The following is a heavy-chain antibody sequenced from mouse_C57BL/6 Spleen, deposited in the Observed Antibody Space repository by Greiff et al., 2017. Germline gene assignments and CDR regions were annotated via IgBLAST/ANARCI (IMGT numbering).Heavy chain of an antibody. V-gene: IGHV3-6*01. J-gene: IGHJ1*03. CDR1: GYSITSGYY. Sequence: DVKLQESGPGLVKPSQSLSLTCSVTGYSITSGYYWNWIRQFPGNKLEWMGYISYDGSNNYNPSLKNRISITRDTSKNQFFLKLNSVTTEDTATYYCARSPLLRYFDVWGTGTTVTVSS. CDR3: ARSPLLRYFDV. CDR2: ISYDGSN.